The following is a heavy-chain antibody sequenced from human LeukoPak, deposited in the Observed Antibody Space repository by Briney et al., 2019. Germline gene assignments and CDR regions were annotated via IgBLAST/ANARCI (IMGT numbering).Heavy chain of an antibody. Sequence: ASVKVSFTASGGTFSSYAISWVRQAPGQGLEWMGGIIPIFGTANYAQKFQGRVTITADESTSTAYMELSSLRSEDTAVYYCARGRVAGSDYYYYYGMDVWGQGTTVTVSS. CDR2: IIPIFGTA. CDR1: GGTFSSYA. D-gene: IGHD6-19*01. V-gene: IGHV1-69*13. CDR3: ARGRVAGSDYYYYYGMDV. J-gene: IGHJ6*02.